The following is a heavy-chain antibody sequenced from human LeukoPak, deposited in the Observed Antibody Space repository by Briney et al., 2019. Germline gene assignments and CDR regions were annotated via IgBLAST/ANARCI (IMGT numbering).Heavy chain of an antibody. CDR2: IIPIFGTA. V-gene: IGHV1-69*13. CDR3: ARSQYYYGSGSYYSYDY. D-gene: IGHD3-10*01. CDR1: GGTFSSCA. Sequence: SVKVSCKASGGTFSSCAISWVRQAPGQGLEWMGGIIPIFGTANYAQKFQGRVTITADESTSTAYMELSSLRSEDTAVYYCARSQYYYGSGSYYSYDYWGQGTLVTVSS. J-gene: IGHJ4*02.